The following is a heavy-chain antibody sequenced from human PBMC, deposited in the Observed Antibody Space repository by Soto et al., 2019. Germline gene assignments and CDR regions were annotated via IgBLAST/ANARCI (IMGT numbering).Heavy chain of an antibody. J-gene: IGHJ4*02. CDR2: INHSGST. CDR1: GGSFSGYY. D-gene: IGHD6-19*01. V-gene: IGHV4-34*01. Sequence: QVQLQQWGAGLLKPSETLSLTCAVYGGSFSGYYWSWIRQPPGKGLEWIGEINHSGSTNYNPSLKSRVTISVDTSKNQFSLKLRSVTAADTAVYYCARQRGYSSGWYAGLAPTDNIDYWGQGTLVTVSS. CDR3: ARQRGYSSGWYAGLAPTDNIDY.